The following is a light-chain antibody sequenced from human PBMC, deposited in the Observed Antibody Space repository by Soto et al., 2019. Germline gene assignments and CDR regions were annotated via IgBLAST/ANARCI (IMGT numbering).Light chain of an antibody. Sequence: EIAWTQSPGTLALSPGERATLSCRASQSVRNSYLGWYQQKPGQAPRLLIYAASSRATGIPSRFSGSGSGTDFTLSISRLEPEDFAVYYCHHYRTSSGTFGQGTKVDIK. CDR1: QSVRNSY. CDR3: HHYRTSSGT. V-gene: IGKV3-20*01. CDR2: AAS. J-gene: IGKJ1*01.